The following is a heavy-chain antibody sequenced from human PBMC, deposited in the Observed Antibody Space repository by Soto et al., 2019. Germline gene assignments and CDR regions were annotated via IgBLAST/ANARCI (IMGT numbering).Heavy chain of an antibody. V-gene: IGHV1-3*01. CDR1: GYTFTSYA. CDR2: INAGNGNT. Sequence: ASVKVSCKASGYTFTSYAMHCVRQAPGQRLEWMGWINAGNGNTKYSQKFQGRVTITRDTSASTAYMELSSLRSEDTAIYYCARDDKYDTTGLDYWGQGTLVTVSS. D-gene: IGHD3-22*01. J-gene: IGHJ4*02. CDR3: ARDDKYDTTGLDY.